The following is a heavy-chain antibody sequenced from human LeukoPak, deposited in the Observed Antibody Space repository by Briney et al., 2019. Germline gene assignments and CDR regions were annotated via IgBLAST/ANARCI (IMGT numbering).Heavy chain of an antibody. V-gene: IGHV6-1*01. Sequence: SQALSLTCAISGDSVSTNSAAWNWIRQSPSRGLERLGRTYYRSRWFNDYAESVRSRINIKPDTSKNQFSLQLNSVTSEDTAVYYCARDFCGGDCPFDYWGQGTLVTVSS. J-gene: IGHJ4*02. CDR3: ARDFCGGDCPFDY. CDR1: GDSVSTNSAA. CDR2: TYYRSRWFN. D-gene: IGHD2-21*02.